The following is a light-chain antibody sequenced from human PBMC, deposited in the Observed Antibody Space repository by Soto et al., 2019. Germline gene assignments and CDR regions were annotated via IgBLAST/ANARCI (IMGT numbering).Light chain of an antibody. CDR1: QSVSSY. CDR3: QQRSNWPPLT. J-gene: IGKJ4*01. V-gene: IGKV3-11*01. Sequence: EIVLTQSPATLSLSPGERATLSCRASQSVSSYLAWYQQKPGQAPRLLIYDASNRATGIPARFSGSWSGTDFTLTISSLEPEDFALYYCQQRSNWPPLTFGGVTKVEI. CDR2: DAS.